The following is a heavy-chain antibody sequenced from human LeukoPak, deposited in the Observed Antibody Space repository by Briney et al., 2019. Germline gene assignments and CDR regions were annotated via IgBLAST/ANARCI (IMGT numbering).Heavy chain of an antibody. J-gene: IGHJ4*02. D-gene: IGHD6-19*01. Sequence: SVKVSCKASGGTFSSYAISWVRQAPGQGLEWMGRIIPIFGTANYAQKFQGRVTITTDESTSTAYMELRSLRSDDTAVYYCASPGTGYSSGWYYFDYWGQGTLVTVSS. V-gene: IGHV1-69*05. CDR1: GGTFSSYA. CDR3: ASPGTGYSSGWYYFDY. CDR2: IIPIFGTA.